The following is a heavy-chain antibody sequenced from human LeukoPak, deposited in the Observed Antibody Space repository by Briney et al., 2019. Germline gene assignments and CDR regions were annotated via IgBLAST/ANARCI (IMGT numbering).Heavy chain of an antibody. Sequence: GASVKVSCKASGYTFTGYYMHWVRQAPGQGLEWMGWINPNSGGTNYAQKFQGRVTMTRDTSICTAYMELSRLRSDDTAVYYCARDGEGYGDYLFDYWGQGTLVTVSS. D-gene: IGHD4-17*01. CDR3: ARDGEGYGDYLFDY. V-gene: IGHV1-2*02. CDR1: GYTFTGYY. J-gene: IGHJ4*02. CDR2: INPNSGGT.